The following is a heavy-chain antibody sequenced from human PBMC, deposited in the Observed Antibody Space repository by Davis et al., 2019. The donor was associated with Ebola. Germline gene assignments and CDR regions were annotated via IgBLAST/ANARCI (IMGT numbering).Heavy chain of an antibody. V-gene: IGHV3-48*04. Sequence: GESLKISCAASRFTFSSYSMNWVRQAPGKGLEWVSYISSSSSTIYYADSVKGRFTISRDNAKNALYLQMNSLRADDTAVYYCTSGDRCPHWGQGTQVTVSS. CDR3: TSGDRCPH. CDR2: ISSSSSTI. J-gene: IGHJ4*02. CDR1: RFTFSSYS. D-gene: IGHD3-3*01.